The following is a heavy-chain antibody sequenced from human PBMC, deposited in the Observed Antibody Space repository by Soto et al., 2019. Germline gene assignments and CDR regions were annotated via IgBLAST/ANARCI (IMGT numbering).Heavy chain of an antibody. D-gene: IGHD1-1*01. V-gene: IGHV3-15*01. Sequence: PGGSLRLSCVTSGFMFSSAWMSWVRQAPGKGLEWVARTKSKADGGARDYAAPVKGRFTISRDDSKNTVYLQMNSLRAEDTAVYYCVEGWNDFWGQGTLVTVSS. CDR1: GFMFSSAW. J-gene: IGHJ4*02. CDR2: TKSKADGGAR. CDR3: VEGWNDF.